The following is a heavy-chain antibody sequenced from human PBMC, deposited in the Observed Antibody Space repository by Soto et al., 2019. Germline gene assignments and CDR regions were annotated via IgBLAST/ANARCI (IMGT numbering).Heavy chain of an antibody. J-gene: IGHJ4*02. CDR3: ARISVDVPE. CDR2: IDPKSGGT. CDR1: GTTFIAYD. Sequence: QLVQSGAEVKKPGASVKVSCKTSGTTFIAYDIHWVRQAPGQGLEWMGWIDPKSGGTTYEQKFLGRVTMTRDTSINTAYMELNTLTSDDTALYYCARISVDVPEWGQGTLITVSS. V-gene: IGHV1-2*02. D-gene: IGHD5-12*01.